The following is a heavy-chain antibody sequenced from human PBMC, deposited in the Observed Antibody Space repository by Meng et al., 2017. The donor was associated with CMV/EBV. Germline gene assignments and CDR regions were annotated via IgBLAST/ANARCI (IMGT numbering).Heavy chain of an antibody. CDR2: IYPGDSDT. CDR1: GYSFTSYW. V-gene: IGHV5-51*01. D-gene: IGHD6-19*01. CDR3: ASLGMIPSSGWSFDY. Sequence: GESLKISCKGSGYSFTSYWIGWVRQMPGKGLEWMGIIYPGDSDTRYSPSFQGQVTISADKSISTAYLQWSSLKASDTAMYYCASLGMIPSSGWSFDYWGQGTLVTVSS. J-gene: IGHJ4*02.